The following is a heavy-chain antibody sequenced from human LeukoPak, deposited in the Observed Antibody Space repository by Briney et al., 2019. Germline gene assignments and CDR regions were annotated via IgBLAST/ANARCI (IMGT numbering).Heavy chain of an antibody. CDR2: MNPNSGNT. CDR3: ARQGSSSWYYYYMDV. Sequence: ASVKVSCKASGYTFTSYGINWVRQATGQGLEWMGWMNPNSGNTGYAQKFQGRVTMTRNTSISTAYMELSSLRSEDTAVYYCARQGSSSWYYYYMDVWGKGTTVTVSS. V-gene: IGHV1-8*02. J-gene: IGHJ6*03. CDR1: GYTFTSYG. D-gene: IGHD6-13*01.